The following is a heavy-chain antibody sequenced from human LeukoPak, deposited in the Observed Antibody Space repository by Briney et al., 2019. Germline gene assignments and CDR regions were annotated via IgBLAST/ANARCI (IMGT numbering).Heavy chain of an antibody. CDR1: GVSISSYY. J-gene: IGHJ5*02. Sequence: PSETLSLTCTVSGVSISSYYWSWIRQPPGKGLEWIGYIYYSGSTNYNPSLKSRVTISVDTSKNQFSLKLSSVTAADTAVYYCARGDFYRFDPWGQGTLVTVSS. CDR2: IYYSGST. D-gene: IGHD3-3*01. CDR3: ARGDFYRFDP. V-gene: IGHV4-59*01.